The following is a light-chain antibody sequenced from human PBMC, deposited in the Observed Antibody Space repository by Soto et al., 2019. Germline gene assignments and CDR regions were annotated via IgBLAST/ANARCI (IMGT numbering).Light chain of an antibody. V-gene: IGLV1-51*01. CDR2: DND. CDR3: GTWDTSLSAWV. Sequence: QSVLTQPPSVSAAPGQTVTISCSGNSSNIGKNYVSWYQQFPGTAPKLLIYDNDKRPSGIADRFSGSKSGTSATLGITGLQTGDEADFYCGTWDTSLSAWVFGGGTKLTVL. CDR1: SSNIGKNY. J-gene: IGLJ3*02.